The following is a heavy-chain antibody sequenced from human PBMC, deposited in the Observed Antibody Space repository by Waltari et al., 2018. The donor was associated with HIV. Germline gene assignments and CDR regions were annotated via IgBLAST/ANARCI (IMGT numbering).Heavy chain of an antibody. Sequence: QVQLQQWGAGLLKPSETLSLTCAVYGGSSSNYYWTWIRQTQGKGLEWIGEINHSGTTDYNPSLKSRLTMSIDTSKSQFSLKLSSVTAANTGIYYCARHRFMRGNSGWYFLYWGQGTQVTVSS. CDR1: GGSSSNYY. CDR3: ARHRFMRGNSGWYFLY. V-gene: IGHV4-34*02. J-gene: IGHJ4*02. CDR2: INHSGTT. D-gene: IGHD6-19*01.